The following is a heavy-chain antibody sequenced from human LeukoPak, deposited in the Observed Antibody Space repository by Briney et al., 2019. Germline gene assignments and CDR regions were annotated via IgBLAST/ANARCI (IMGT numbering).Heavy chain of an antibody. J-gene: IGHJ4*02. CDR3: ARGHPIMVYAMEIDY. V-gene: IGHV3-21*01. CDR1: GFTFSSYS. Sequence: GGSLRLSCVASGFTFSSYSMNWVRQAPGKGLEWVSSISSSSSYIYYADSVKGRFTISRDNAKNSLYLQMNSLRAEDTAVYYCARGHPIMVYAMEIDYWGQGTLVTVSS. CDR2: ISSSSSYI. D-gene: IGHD2-8*01.